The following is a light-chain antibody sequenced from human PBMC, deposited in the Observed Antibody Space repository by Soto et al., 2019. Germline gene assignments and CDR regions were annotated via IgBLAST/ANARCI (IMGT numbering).Light chain of an antibody. CDR1: QSVSSN. CDR3: QQYNNWPRT. J-gene: IGKJ1*01. Sequence: EIVMTQCPATVSVSPGERATLSCRAGQSVSSNLAWYQQKPGQAPRLLIYGASTRATGIPARFSGSGSGTEFPLTISSLQSEDFAVYYCQQYNNWPRTFGQGTKVEIK. CDR2: GAS. V-gene: IGKV3-15*01.